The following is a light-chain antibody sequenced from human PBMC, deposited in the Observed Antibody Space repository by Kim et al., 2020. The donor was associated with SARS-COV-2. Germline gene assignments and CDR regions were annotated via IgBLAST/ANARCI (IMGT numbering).Light chain of an antibody. J-gene: IGLJ3*02. CDR3: AAWDDSLSGPWV. CDR1: SSNIGSNY. CDR2: RNN. Sequence: QRVTISCSGSSSNIGSNYVYWYQQLPGTAPKLLIYRNNQRPSGVPDRFSGSKSGTAASLAISGLRSEDEADYYCAAWDDSLSGPWVFGGGTKVTVL. V-gene: IGLV1-47*01.